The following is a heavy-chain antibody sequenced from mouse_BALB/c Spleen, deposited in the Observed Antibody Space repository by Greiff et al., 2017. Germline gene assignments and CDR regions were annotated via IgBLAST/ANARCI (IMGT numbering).Heavy chain of an antibody. CDR3: ARMITGYFDY. CDR1: GFNIKDYY. J-gene: IGHJ2*01. V-gene: IGHV14-1*02. D-gene: IGHD2-4*01. CDR2: IDPENGNT. Sequence: VQLQQSGAELVRPGALVKLSCKASGFNIKDYYMHWVKQRPEQGLEWIGWIDPENGNTIYDPKFQGKASITADTSSNTAYLQLSSLTSEDTAVYYCARMITGYFDYWGQGTTLTVSS.